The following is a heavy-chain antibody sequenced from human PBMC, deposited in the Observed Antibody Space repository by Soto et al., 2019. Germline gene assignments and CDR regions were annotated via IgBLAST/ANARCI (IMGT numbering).Heavy chain of an antibody. J-gene: IGHJ4*02. V-gene: IGHV4-31*03. D-gene: IGHD3-16*01. CDR1: CGSIRSGSHY. CDR2: IYYSGST. Sequence: SETLSLTCTVSCGSIRSGSHYWSWIRQHPGKGLEWIGYIYYSGSTYYNPSLKSRITISISTSKNQFSLKLTSVTAADTAVYYCAREGGDGIDYWGQGTLVTVSS. CDR3: AREGGDGIDY.